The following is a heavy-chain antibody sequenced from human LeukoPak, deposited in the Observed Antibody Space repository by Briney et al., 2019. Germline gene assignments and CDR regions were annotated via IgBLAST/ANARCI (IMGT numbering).Heavy chain of an antibody. CDR1: GGSISSGGYY. CDR3: ARAASPDFWSGYYMNYFDY. J-gene: IGHJ4*02. V-gene: IGHV4-31*03. CDR2: IYYSGST. D-gene: IGHD3-3*01. Sequence: SQTLSLTCTVSGGSISSGGYYWSWIRQHPGKGLEWIGYIYYSGSTYYNPSLKSRVTISVDTSKNQFSLKLSSVTAADTAVYYCARAASPDFWSGYYMNYFDYRGQGTLVTVSS.